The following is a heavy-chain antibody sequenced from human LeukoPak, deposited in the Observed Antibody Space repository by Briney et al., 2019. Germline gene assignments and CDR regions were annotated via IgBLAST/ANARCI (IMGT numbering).Heavy chain of an antibody. CDR1: GFTFRNAS. V-gene: IGHV3-23*01. CDR3: AKVPRGSSSWYPLDY. J-gene: IGHJ4*02. CDR2: ISGSGGST. Sequence: GGSLRLSCAASGFTFRNASMSWVRQAPGKGLEWVSAISGSGGSTYYADSVKGRFTISRDNSKNTLYLQMNSLRAEDTAVYYCAKVPRGSSSWYPLDYWGQGTLVTVSS. D-gene: IGHD6-13*01.